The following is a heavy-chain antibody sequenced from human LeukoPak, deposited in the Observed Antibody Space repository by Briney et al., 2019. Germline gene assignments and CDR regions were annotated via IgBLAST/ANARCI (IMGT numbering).Heavy chain of an antibody. Sequence: GGSLRLSCAASGFTFSSYAMHWVRQAPGKGLEWVAVISYDGSNKYYADSVKGRFTISRDNSKNTLYLQMNSLSAEDTAVYYCARDRYEQSPHYSYYGMDVWGQGTTVTVSS. D-gene: IGHD5-12*01. V-gene: IGHV3-30-3*01. CDR3: ARDRYEQSPHYSYYGMDV. CDR1: GFTFSSYA. J-gene: IGHJ6*02. CDR2: ISYDGSNK.